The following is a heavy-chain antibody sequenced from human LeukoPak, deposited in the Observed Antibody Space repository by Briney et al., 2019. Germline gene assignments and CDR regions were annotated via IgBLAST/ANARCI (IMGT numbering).Heavy chain of an antibody. CDR2: IYYSGST. Sequence: SSETLSLTCTVSGGSISSYYWSWIRQPPGKGLEWIGYIYYSGSTNYNPSLKSRVTISVDTSKNQFSLKLSPVTAADTAVYYCARFITGTRGCWFDPWGQGTLVTVSS. J-gene: IGHJ5*02. CDR3: ARFITGTRGCWFDP. V-gene: IGHV4-59*01. D-gene: IGHD1-7*01. CDR1: GGSISSYY.